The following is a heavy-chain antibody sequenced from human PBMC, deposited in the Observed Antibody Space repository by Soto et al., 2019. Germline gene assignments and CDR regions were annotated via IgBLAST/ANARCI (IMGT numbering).Heavy chain of an antibody. V-gene: IGHV4-30-4*01. J-gene: IGHJ4*02. Sequence: PSETLSLTCIVSGGSISSGDYYWSWIRQPPGKGLEWIGYIYYSGSTYYNPSLKSRVSISVDTSKNQFSLKLSSVTAADTAVYYCARGYYDSSGQLYYFDHWGQGTQVT. CDR2: IYYSGST. CDR3: ARGYYDSSGQLYYFDH. CDR1: GGSISSGDYY. D-gene: IGHD3-22*01.